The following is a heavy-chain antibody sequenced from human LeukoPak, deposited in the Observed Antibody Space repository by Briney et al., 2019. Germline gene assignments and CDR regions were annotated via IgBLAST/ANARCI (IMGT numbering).Heavy chain of an antibody. J-gene: IGHJ4*02. Sequence: ASVKVSCKSSGYTFPIYDINWVRQATGQGLEWMGWMNPNSGNTGYAQKFQGRVTITRNTSISTAYMELSSLRSEDTAVYYCARGSYYGSGSHDYWGQGTLVTVSS. D-gene: IGHD3-10*01. CDR3: ARGSYYGSGSHDY. V-gene: IGHV1-8*03. CDR2: MNPNSGNT. CDR1: GYTFPIYD.